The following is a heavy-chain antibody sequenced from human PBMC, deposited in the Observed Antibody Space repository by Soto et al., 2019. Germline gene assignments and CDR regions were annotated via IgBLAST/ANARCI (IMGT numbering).Heavy chain of an antibody. D-gene: IGHD6-19*01. V-gene: IGHV1-2*02. Sequence: VASLKVSCKASGYTFTAQYLHWVRKAPGEGLEWMGWINPTTGATRYAQKFQGRVTMTRDTSMSTAYLEVRSLRPDDTAVYYCAKGDSSWVSWFDPWGQGTLVTVSS. CDR2: INPTTGAT. CDR1: GYTFTAQY. J-gene: IGHJ5*02. CDR3: AKGDSSWVSWFDP.